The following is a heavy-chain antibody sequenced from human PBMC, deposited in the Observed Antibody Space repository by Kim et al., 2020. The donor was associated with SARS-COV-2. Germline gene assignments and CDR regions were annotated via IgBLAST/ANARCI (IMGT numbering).Heavy chain of an antibody. CDR3: ARDRFLGGSRPGWFDP. D-gene: IGHD1-26*01. Sequence: SVKVSCKASGGTFSSYAISWVRQAPGQGLEWMGGIIPIFGTANYAQKFQGRVTITADESTSTAYMELSSLRSEDTAVYYCARDRFLGGSRPGWFDPWGQGTLVTVSS. J-gene: IGHJ5*02. CDR1: GGTFSSYA. CDR2: IIPIFGTA. V-gene: IGHV1-69*13.